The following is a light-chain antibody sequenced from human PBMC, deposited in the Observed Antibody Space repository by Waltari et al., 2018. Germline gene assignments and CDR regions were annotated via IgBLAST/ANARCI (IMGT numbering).Light chain of an antibody. Sequence: EIVLTLSPGTLSLSPGERATLSCRASQSVTSISLTWYQKKVGQAPRLLIYGTSSRATGIPDRFSGSGSGTEFILTISRLEPEDFAVYYCQQYDGEVVTFGGGTKVEI. CDR3: QQYDGEVVT. CDR1: QSVTSIS. J-gene: IGKJ4*01. V-gene: IGKV3-20*01. CDR2: GTS.